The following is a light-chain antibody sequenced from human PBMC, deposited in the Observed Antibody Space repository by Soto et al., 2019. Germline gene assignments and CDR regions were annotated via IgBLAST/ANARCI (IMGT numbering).Light chain of an antibody. V-gene: IGKV3-11*01. CDR1: QSVSSY. CDR2: DTS. CDR3: QQRSNRPRAPT. J-gene: IGKJ4*01. Sequence: EIVLTQSPATLSLSPGERATLSCRASQSVSSYLAWYQQKPGQSPRLLIYDTSNRATDIPARFSGSGSGTDFTLTISSLEPEDFAVYYCQQRSNRPRAPTFGGGTKVEIK.